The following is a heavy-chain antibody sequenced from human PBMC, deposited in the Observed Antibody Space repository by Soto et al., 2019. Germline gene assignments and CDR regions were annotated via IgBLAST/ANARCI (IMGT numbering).Heavy chain of an antibody. Sequence: GESLKISCKGSGYSFTSYWIGWVRRMPGKGLEWMGIIYPGDSDTRYSPSFQGQVTISADKSISTAYLQWSSLKASDTAMYYCARTAAAGKYYYGTDVWGQGTTVTVSS. CDR3: ARTAAAGKYYYGTDV. D-gene: IGHD6-13*01. V-gene: IGHV5-51*01. CDR1: GYSFTSYW. CDR2: IYPGDSDT. J-gene: IGHJ6*02.